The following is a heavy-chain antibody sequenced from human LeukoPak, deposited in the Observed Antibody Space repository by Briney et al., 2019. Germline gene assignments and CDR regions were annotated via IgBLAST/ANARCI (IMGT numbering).Heavy chain of an antibody. CDR2: INHSGST. D-gene: IGHD3-10*01. Sequence: SETLSLTCAVYGGSFSGYYWSWIRQPPGKGLEWIGEINHSGSTNYNPSLKSRVTISVDTSKNQFSLKLSSVIAADTAVYYCARGRNPAELQGFYDYWGQGTLVTVSS. CDR1: GGSFSGYY. V-gene: IGHV4-34*01. J-gene: IGHJ4*02. CDR3: ARGRNPAELQGFYDY.